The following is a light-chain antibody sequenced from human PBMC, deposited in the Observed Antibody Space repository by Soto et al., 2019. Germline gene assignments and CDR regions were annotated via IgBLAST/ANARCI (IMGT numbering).Light chain of an antibody. J-gene: IGKJ1*01. Sequence: EIVLTQSTGTLSLSPGERATLSCRASQTVSSSYLAWYQQKPGQAPRLLIYGASSRATGIPDRFSGSGSGTDFTLTISRLEPEDFAVYYCQQYGSSPPWTFGQGTKVEMK. CDR3: QQYGSSPPWT. CDR1: QTVSSSY. V-gene: IGKV3-20*01. CDR2: GAS.